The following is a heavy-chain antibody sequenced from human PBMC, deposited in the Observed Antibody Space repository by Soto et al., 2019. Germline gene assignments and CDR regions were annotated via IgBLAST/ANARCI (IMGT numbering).Heavy chain of an antibody. D-gene: IGHD2-15*01. V-gene: IGHV4-31*03. CDR3: ARAQYCSGGSCYHKNWFDP. CDR2: IYYSGST. Sequence: NPSETLSLTCTVSGGSISSGGYYWSWIRQHPGKGLEWIGYIYYSGSTYYNPSLKSRVTISVDTSKNQFSLKLSSVTAADTAVYYCARAQYCSGGSCYHKNWFDPWGQGTLVTVSS. J-gene: IGHJ5*02. CDR1: GGSISSGGYY.